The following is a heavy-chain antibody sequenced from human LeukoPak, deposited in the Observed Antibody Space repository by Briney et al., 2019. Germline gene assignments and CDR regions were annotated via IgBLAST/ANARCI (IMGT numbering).Heavy chain of an antibody. CDR2: IIPILGIA. CDR1: GGTFSSYA. CDR3: ARGWFGQLLQDY. Sequence: ASVKVSCKASGGTFSSYAISWVRQAPGQGLEWMGRIIPILGIANYAQKFQGRVTITADKSTSTAYMELSSLRSEDTAVYYCARGWFGQLLQDYWGQGTLVTVSS. D-gene: IGHD3-10*01. V-gene: IGHV1-69*04. J-gene: IGHJ4*02.